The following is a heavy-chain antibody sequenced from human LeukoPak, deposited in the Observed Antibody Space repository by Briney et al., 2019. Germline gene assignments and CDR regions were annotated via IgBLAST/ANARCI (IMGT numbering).Heavy chain of an antibody. D-gene: IGHD2-8*01. Sequence: GASVKVSFKASGYIFTTYSIHWVRQAPGQGLEWMGIINPRGDATTYAQKFQGRVTMTSDTSTTTVYMELSSLTSEDTGLYYCARKWPSRDWFDPWGQGTLVTVSS. CDR1: GYIFTTYS. J-gene: IGHJ5*02. CDR3: ARKWPSRDWFDP. CDR2: INPRGDAT. V-gene: IGHV1-46*01.